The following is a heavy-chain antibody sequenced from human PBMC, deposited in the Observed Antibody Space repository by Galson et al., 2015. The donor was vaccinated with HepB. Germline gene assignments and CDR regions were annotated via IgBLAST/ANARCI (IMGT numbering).Heavy chain of an antibody. J-gene: IGHJ4*02. V-gene: IGHV5-51*03. Sequence: QSGAEVKKPGESLKISCKGSGYGFPGYWIGWVRQMPGKGLEWMGTVYPGDSDTRYSPSFQGQVTISADTSINTASLQWISLKASDTAMYYWVRRPKTYYYDSSGYYKTYYFDYWGQGTLVTVSS. CDR3: VRRPKTYYYDSSGYYKTYYFDY. CDR1: GYGFPGYW. D-gene: IGHD3-22*01. CDR2: VYPGDSDT.